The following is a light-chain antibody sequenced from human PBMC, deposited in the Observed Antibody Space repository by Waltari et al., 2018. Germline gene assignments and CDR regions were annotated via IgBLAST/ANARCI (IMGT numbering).Light chain of an antibody. CDR1: SSDIGAYNF. J-gene: IGLJ1*01. Sequence: QSALTQPASVSGSPGQSITISCTGTSSDIGAYNFVSWYQQHPGKVPRVIIYNVNERPSGISSRFSGAKSGNTASLTISGLQPDEEADYYCGSYRGSNIYVFGTGTKVTVL. CDR2: NVN. CDR3: GSYRGSNIYV. V-gene: IGLV2-14*03.